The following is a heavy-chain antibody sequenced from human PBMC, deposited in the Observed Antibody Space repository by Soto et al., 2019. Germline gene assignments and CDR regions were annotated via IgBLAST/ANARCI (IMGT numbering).Heavy chain of an antibody. CDR3: ARGPYRIPSSNGMDV. Sequence: VQLVESGGGVVQPGRSLRLSCAASGFTFSSYGMHWVRQAPGKGLEWVAVIWYDGSNKYYADSVKGRFTISRDNSKNTLYLQMNSLRAEDTAVYYCARGPYRIPSSNGMDVWGQGTTVTVSS. CDR1: GFTFSSYG. J-gene: IGHJ6*02. D-gene: IGHD3-16*02. CDR2: IWYDGSNK. V-gene: IGHV3-33*01.